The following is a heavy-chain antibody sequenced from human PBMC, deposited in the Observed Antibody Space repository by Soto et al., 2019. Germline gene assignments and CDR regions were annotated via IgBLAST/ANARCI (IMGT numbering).Heavy chain of an antibody. CDR1: GFTFSTYW. CDR3: ARVRCSGGSCRDAYDI. Sequence: GGSLRLSCAASGFTFSTYWMHWVRQAPGKGLVWVSRINSDGSSTSYADSVKGRFTISRDNAKNTLYLQMNSLRAEDTAMYYCARVRCSGGSCRDAYDIWGQGTMVTVSS. D-gene: IGHD2-15*01. V-gene: IGHV3-74*01. J-gene: IGHJ3*02. CDR2: INSDGSST.